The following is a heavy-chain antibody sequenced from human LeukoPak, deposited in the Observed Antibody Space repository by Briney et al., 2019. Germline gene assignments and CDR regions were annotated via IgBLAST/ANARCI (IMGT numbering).Heavy chain of an antibody. CDR3: ARDTGYCSSTSCQPNWFDP. D-gene: IGHD2-2*01. V-gene: IGHV1-69*01. CDR2: IIPIFGTA. J-gene: IGHJ5*02. CDR1: GGTFSSYA. Sequence: ASVKVSCKASGGTFSSYAISWVRQAPGQGLEWMGGIIPIFGTANYAQKFQGRVTITADESTGTAYMELSSLRSEDTAVYYCARDTGYCSSTSCQPNWFDPWGQGTLVTVSS.